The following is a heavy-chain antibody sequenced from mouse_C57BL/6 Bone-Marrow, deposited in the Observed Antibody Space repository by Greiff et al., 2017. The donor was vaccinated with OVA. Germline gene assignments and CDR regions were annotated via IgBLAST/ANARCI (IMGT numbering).Heavy chain of an antibody. D-gene: IGHD3-1*01. CDR1: GYTFTDYY. CDR2: IYPGSGNT. J-gene: IGHJ2*01. V-gene: IGHV1-76*01. CDR3: GEGTRFDY. Sequence: VQLQQSGAELVRPGASVKLSCKASGYTFTDYYINWVKQRPGQGLEWIARIYPGSGNTYYNEKFKGKATLTADKSSSTAYMQLSSLTSEDSAVYFCGEGTRFDYWGQGTTLTVSS.